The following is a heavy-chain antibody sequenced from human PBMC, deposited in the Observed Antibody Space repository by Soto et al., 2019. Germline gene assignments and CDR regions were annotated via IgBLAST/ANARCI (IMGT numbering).Heavy chain of an antibody. CDR1: GYTFTSYG. Sequence: ASVKVSCKASGYTFTSYGISWVRQAPGQGLEWMGWISSYNGNTNYAQKVQGRVTLTTDTSTSTTYMALRSLRSDDTAVYYCARGPRYCSATTCFSGVTWFDPWGQGTLVTVSS. D-gene: IGHD2-2*01. V-gene: IGHV1-18*04. CDR2: ISSYNGNT. CDR3: ARGPRYCSATTCFSGVTWFDP. J-gene: IGHJ5*02.